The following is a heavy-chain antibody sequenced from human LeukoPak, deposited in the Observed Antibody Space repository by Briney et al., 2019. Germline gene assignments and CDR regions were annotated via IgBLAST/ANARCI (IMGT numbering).Heavy chain of an antibody. CDR1: GDSVSSSHFT. CDR3: ARAIGGRFDH. Sequence: SQTLSLTCAISGDSVSSSHFTWNWIRQSPSRGLEWLGRTYYTTTWHNEYAESVKSRITINPDTSKNQFSLQLNSVSPEDTAIYYCARAIGGRFDHWGQGTLSPSPQ. V-gene: IGHV6-1*01. D-gene: IGHD2-15*01. J-gene: IGHJ5*02. CDR2: TYYTTTWHN.